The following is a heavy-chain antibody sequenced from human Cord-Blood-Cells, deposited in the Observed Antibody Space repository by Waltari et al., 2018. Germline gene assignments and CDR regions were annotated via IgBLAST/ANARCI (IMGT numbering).Heavy chain of an antibody. D-gene: IGHD4-17*01. CDR3: ARDHDYGDYYFDY. Sequence: EVQLVESGGGLVQPGGSLRLSCAASGFTFSSYWMSWVRQAPGRGLEWVANIKQDGSEKYLVASVKDGFTISRDNAKNSLYLKMNSLRAEDTAVYYCARDHDYGDYYFDYWGQGTLVTVSS. CDR1: GFTFSSYW. J-gene: IGHJ4*02. CDR2: IKQDGSEK. V-gene: IGHV3-7*01.